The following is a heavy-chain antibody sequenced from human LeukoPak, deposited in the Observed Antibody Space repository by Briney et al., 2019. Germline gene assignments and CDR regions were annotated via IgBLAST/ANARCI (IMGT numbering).Heavy chain of an antibody. V-gene: IGHV3-33*01. Sequence: PGGSLRLSCAASGFTFSSYGMHWVRQAPGKGLEWVAVIWYDGSNKYYAGSVKGRFTISRDNSKNTLYLQMNSLRAEDTAVYYCAGAEGWLQPLDYWGQGTLVTVSS. CDR2: IWYDGSNK. CDR1: GFTFSSYG. D-gene: IGHD5-24*01. CDR3: AGAEGWLQPLDY. J-gene: IGHJ4*02.